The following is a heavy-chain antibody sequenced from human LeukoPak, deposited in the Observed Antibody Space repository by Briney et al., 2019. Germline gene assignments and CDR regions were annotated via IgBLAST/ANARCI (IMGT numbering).Heavy chain of an antibody. CDR2: IGIDSGNT. Sequence: SGGSLRLSCTASGFPFIEYSMEWGRQAPEGGGGRSLYIGIDSGNTKYADPARGRFTIPADKAKHSLSLQMNRLRVEDTAVYYCARDHNYAFDNWGQGTLVSVAS. J-gene: IGHJ4*02. CDR1: GFPFIEYS. D-gene: IGHD1-1*01. CDR3: ARDHNYAFDN. V-gene: IGHV3-48*01.